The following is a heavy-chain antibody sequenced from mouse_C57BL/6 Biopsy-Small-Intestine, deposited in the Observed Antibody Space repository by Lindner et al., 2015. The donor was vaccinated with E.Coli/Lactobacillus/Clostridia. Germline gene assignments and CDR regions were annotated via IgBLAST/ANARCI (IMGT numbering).Heavy chain of an antibody. J-gene: IGHJ3*01. CDR3: ARDDGAWFAY. D-gene: IGHD2-12*01. V-gene: IGHV14-2*01. CDR1: GFNIKDYY. Sequence: VQLQESVAELVKPGVSVKLSCTASGFNIKDYYTHWVKQRTEQGLEWIGRIDPEDGETKYAPKFQGKATITTDTSSNTAYMQLNSLTSEDSAVYYCARDDGAWFAYWGQGTLVTVSA. CDR2: IDPEDGET.